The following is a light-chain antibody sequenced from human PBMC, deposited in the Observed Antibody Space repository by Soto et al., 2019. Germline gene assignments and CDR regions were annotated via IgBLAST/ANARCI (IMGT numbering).Light chain of an antibody. J-gene: IGLJ2*01. Sequence: HSALTQPPSASGSPGQSVTISCTGTSSDVGGYNYVSWYQQHPGKAPKLMISEVSKRPSGVPDRFSGSKSGNTASLTVSGLQAEDEADYYCSSFAGNNNLVFGGGTKLTV. CDR3: SSFAGNNNLV. CDR1: SSDVGGYNY. V-gene: IGLV2-8*01. CDR2: EVS.